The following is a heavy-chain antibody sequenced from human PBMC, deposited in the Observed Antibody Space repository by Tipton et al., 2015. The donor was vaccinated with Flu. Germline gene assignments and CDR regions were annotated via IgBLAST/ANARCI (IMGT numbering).Heavy chain of an antibody. D-gene: IGHD3-22*01. Sequence: TLSLTCIVSGGSISSSNYFWGWIRQPPGKGLEWIGNIYYGGNTYYNPSVKSRVTISVDTSENQFSLKVNSVTAADTAVYYCARVILFDSSGYYPWYFDLWGRGTLVTVSS. CDR3: ARVILFDSSGYYPWYFDL. J-gene: IGHJ2*01. CDR2: IYYGGNT. V-gene: IGHV4-39*02. CDR1: GGSISSSNYF.